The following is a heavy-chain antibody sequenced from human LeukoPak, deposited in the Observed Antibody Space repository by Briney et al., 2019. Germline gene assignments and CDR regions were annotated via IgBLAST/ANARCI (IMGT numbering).Heavy chain of an antibody. Sequence: PSETLSLTCAVYGGSFSGYYWSWIRQPPGKGLEWIGEINHSGSTNYNPSLKSRVTISVDTSKNQFSLKLSSVTAADTAVYYCARDSTSSSWQYLDYWGQGTLVTVSS. V-gene: IGHV4-34*01. CDR2: INHSGST. CDR1: GGSFSGYY. CDR3: ARDSTSSSWQYLDY. J-gene: IGHJ4*02. D-gene: IGHD6-13*01.